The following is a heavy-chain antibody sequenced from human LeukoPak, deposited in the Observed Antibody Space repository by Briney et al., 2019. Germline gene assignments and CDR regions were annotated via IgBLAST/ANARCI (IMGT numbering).Heavy chain of an antibody. D-gene: IGHD3-22*01. CDR1: GFTFSSYA. Sequence: GGSLRLSCAAPGFTFSSYAMSWVRQAPGKGLEWVSAISGSGGSTYYADSVKGRFTISRDNSKNTLYLQMNSLRAEDTAVYYCAKDLTPPKYYYDSSGYYNAEYFQHWGQGTPVTVSS. CDR3: AKDLTPPKYYYDSSGYYNAEYFQH. V-gene: IGHV3-23*01. J-gene: IGHJ1*01. CDR2: ISGSGGST.